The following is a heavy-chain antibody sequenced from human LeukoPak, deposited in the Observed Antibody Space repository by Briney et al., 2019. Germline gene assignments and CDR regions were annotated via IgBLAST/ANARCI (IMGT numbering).Heavy chain of an antibody. V-gene: IGHV1-69*06. CDR2: IIPIFGTA. CDR1: GYTFTSYA. D-gene: IGHD2-15*01. Sequence: GASVKVSCKASGYTFTSYAISWVRQAPGQGLEWMGGIIPIFGTANYAQKFQGRVTITADKSTSTAYMELSSLRSEDTAVYYCARRIIGYCSGGSCYLGAFDIWGQGTMVTVSS. J-gene: IGHJ3*02. CDR3: ARRIIGYCSGGSCYLGAFDI.